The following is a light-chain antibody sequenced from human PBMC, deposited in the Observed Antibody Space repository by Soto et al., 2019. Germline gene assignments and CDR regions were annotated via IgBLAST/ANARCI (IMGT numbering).Light chain of an antibody. CDR1: QSVSSN. Sequence: EIVMTQSPATLSVSPGETATLSCRASQSVSSNLAWYQQKPGQAPRLLIYVASTRATGIPARFTGSGSGTEFSLTISSLQSEDFAVYYCQQYTNWPRTFGQGTKLEIK. J-gene: IGKJ2*01. V-gene: IGKV3-15*01. CDR2: VAS. CDR3: QQYTNWPRT.